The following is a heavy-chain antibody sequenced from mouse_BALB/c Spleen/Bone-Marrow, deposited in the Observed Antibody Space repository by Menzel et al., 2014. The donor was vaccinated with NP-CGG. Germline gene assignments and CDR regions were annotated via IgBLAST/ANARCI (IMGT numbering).Heavy chain of an antibody. J-gene: IGHJ2*01. V-gene: IGHV14-4*02. Sequence: VQLKESGAELVRLGASVKLSCTASGFNIKDYYMHWVKQRPEQGLEWIGWIDPENGDTEYAPKFQGKATMTADTSSNTAYLQLSSLTSEDTAVYYCNEGYGNYGYWGQGTTLTVSS. D-gene: IGHD2-10*02. CDR1: GFNIKDYY. CDR2: IDPENGDT. CDR3: NEGYGNYGY.